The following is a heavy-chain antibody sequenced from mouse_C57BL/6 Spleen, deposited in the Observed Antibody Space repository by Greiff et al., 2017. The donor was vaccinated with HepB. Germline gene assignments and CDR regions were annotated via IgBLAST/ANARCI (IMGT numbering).Heavy chain of an antibody. V-gene: IGHV1-39*01. D-gene: IGHD2-3*01. Sequence: EVQLQESGPELVKPGASVKISCKASGYSFTDYNMNWVKQSNGKSLEWIGVINPNYGTTSYNQKFKGKATVTVDQSSSTAYVRLNSLTSEDSAVYCCARSKAYHGYYDYAMDYWGQGTSVTVSS. CDR1: GYSFTDYN. CDR2: INPNYGTT. J-gene: IGHJ4*01. CDR3: ARSKAYHGYYDYAMDY.